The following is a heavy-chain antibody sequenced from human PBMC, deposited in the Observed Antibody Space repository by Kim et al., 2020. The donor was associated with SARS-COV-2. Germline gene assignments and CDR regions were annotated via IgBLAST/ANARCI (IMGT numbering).Heavy chain of an antibody. V-gene: IGHV4-34*01. Sequence: SETLSLTCAVYGGSFSGYYWSWIRQPPGKGLEWIGEINHSGSTNYNPSLKSRVTISVDTSKNQFSLKLSSVTAADTAVYYCARGPYYYDSSGYWGSHLPIDYWGQRTLVTVSS. CDR3: ARGPYYYDSSGYWGSHLPIDY. D-gene: IGHD3-22*01. CDR1: GGSFSGYY. CDR2: INHSGST. J-gene: IGHJ4*02.